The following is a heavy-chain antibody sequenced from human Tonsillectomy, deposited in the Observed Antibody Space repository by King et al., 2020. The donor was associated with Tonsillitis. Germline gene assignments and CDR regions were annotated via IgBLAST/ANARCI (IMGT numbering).Heavy chain of an antibody. V-gene: IGHV3-33*05. J-gene: IGHJ4*02. Sequence: VQLVESGGGVVQPGRSLRLSCAASGFTFSAYGMHWVRQAPGKGLEWVAVISYDGRNKFYGDSVKGRFTISRDNSDNTLFLQMNSLRAEDSAVYYCAREPYSGYDLYFDYWGQGTLVTVSS. CDR1: GFTFSAYG. D-gene: IGHD5-12*01. CDR2: ISYDGRNK. CDR3: AREPYSGYDLYFDY.